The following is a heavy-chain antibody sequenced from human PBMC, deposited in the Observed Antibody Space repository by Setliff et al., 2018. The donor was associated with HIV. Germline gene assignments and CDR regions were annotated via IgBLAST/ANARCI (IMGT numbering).Heavy chain of an antibody. CDR2: TIPVLSMS. V-gene: IGHV1-69*02. D-gene: IGHD3-10*01. J-gene: IGHJ4*02. CDR3: ATSFGSGVAPFDN. CDR1: EDTSNSYT. Sequence: ASVKVSCKASEDTSNSYTIHWVRQTPGQGLEWMGRTIPVLSMSNFALKFQGRGSIFADKSTSTAYLGLNGLTSEDTAIYYCATSFGSGVAPFDNWGQGTLVTVSS.